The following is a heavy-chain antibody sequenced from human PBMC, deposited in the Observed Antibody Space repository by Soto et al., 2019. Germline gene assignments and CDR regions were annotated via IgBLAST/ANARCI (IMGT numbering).Heavy chain of an antibody. CDR3: ARSYCGDNCALDY. V-gene: IGHV3-30-3*01. CDR1: GFIFSSFP. Sequence: QMQLVESGGGVVQPGRSLRLSCAASGFIFSSFPMHWVRQAAGKGLEWVAVVSKDGSDKHYADSVKGRFTISRDNSENTLHLQMNSLRPEDTGVYYCARSYCGDNCALDYWGQGTPVTVSS. D-gene: IGHD2-21*02. CDR2: VSKDGSDK. J-gene: IGHJ4*02.